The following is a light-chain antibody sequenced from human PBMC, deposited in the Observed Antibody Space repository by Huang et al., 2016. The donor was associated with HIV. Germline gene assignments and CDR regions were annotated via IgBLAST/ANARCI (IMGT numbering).Light chain of an antibody. CDR2: GAS. V-gene: IGKV3-15*01. Sequence: ETVMTQTPATLSVSPGERATLFCRASQSVSSNLAWYQHKPGQAPRLLIYGASTRPTVIPGRFSGSGSGTEFTLTISSLQSEDFAVYYCHQYNNWPPWTFGQGTKVEIK. CDR1: QSVSSN. CDR3: HQYNNWPPWT. J-gene: IGKJ1*01.